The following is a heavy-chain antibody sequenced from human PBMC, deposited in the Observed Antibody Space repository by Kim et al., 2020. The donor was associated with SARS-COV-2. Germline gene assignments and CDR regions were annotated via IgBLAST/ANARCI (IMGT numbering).Heavy chain of an antibody. D-gene: IGHD3-10*01. CDR3: ARDRPTARGWFDP. V-gene: IGHV1-18*01. CDR1: GCLFSTYT. CDR2: ISVYNGKT. Sequence: ASVKVSCKASGCLFSTYTITWVRQEPGQGLEWMGWISVYNGKTNYAKKLRGRVNITADTSSTTSYMELRSLRADDTAIYFCARDRPTARGWFDPWGQGTPVTVSS. J-gene: IGHJ5*02.